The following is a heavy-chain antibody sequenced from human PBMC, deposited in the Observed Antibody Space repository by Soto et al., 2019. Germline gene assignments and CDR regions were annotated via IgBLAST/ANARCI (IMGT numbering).Heavy chain of an antibody. D-gene: IGHD4-17*01. V-gene: IGHV4-59*01. J-gene: IGHJ4*02. Sequence: PSETLSLTCTVSGGSISSYYWSWIRQPPGKGLEWIGYIYYSGSTNYNPSLKSRVTISVDTSKNQFSLKLSSVTAADTAVYYCARRYGASFDYWGQGALVTVSS. CDR3: ARRYGASFDY. CDR2: IYYSGST. CDR1: GGSISSYY.